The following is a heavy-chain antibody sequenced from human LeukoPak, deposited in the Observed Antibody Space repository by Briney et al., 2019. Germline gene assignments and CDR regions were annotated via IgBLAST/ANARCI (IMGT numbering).Heavy chain of an antibody. Sequence: GGSLRLSCAASGFSFSTYAMTWVRRAPGKGLEWVSGISGSGGSPYYADSVKGRFTISRDTSKNTLYLQMNSLRAEDTAVYYCATDGAGFDTWGQGVLVTVSS. J-gene: IGHJ5*02. CDR3: ATDGAGFDT. CDR2: ISGSGGSP. CDR1: GFSFSTYA. V-gene: IGHV3-23*01.